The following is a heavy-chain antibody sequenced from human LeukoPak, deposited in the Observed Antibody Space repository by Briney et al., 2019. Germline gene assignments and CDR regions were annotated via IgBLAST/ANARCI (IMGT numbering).Heavy chain of an antibody. Sequence: ASVKVSCKAAGYTFTSYYLHWVRQAPGQGLEWMGIINPSGGSTSYAQKFQGRVTMTRDTSTSTVYMELSSLRSEDTAVYYCAREVPSSGWYQRPWFDPWGQGTLVTVSS. CDR3: AREVPSSGWYQRPWFDP. V-gene: IGHV1-46*01. CDR1: GYTFTSYY. J-gene: IGHJ5*02. CDR2: INPSGGST. D-gene: IGHD6-19*01.